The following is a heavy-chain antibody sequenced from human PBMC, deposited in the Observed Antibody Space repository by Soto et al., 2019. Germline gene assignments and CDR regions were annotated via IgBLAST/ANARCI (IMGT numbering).Heavy chain of an antibody. CDR2: MYYSGSI. V-gene: IGHV4-59*08. D-gene: IGHD3-16*01. J-gene: IGHJ4*02. CDR1: GGSISTYY. CDR3: ARQLQGTFPYYFDY. Sequence: SETLCLTCTVSGGSISTYYWSWIRQPPGQGLEWIGYMYYSGSINYNPALKSRVSISVDTSKNQFSLKLSSVTAADTAVYYCARQLQGTFPYYFDYWGQGTLVTVSS.